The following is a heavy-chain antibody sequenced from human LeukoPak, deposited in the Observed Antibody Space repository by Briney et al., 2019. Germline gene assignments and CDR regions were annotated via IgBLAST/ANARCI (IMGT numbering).Heavy chain of an antibody. Sequence: SETLSLTCTVSGGSISSGDYYWSWIRQPPGKGLEWIGYIYYSGSTYYNPSLKSRVTISVDTSKNQFSLKLSSVTAADTAVYYCARADSVVVPAATSGAFDIWGQGTMVTVPS. V-gene: IGHV4-30-4*08. D-gene: IGHD2-2*01. CDR2: IYYSGST. CDR1: GGSISSGDYY. CDR3: ARADSVVVPAATSGAFDI. J-gene: IGHJ3*02.